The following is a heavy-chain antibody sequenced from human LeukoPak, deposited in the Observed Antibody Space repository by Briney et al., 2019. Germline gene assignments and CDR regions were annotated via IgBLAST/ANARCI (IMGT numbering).Heavy chain of an antibody. Sequence: GGSLGLSCAASGFTFRNYVIHWVRQAPGKGLEWVAVTSSDLNVKLYADSVKGRSTISRDESTNTFSLQLDSLRVEDMGVYYCALLSGGTFDYWGQGTQVTVAS. V-gene: IGHV3-30*14. J-gene: IGHJ4*02. CDR1: GFTFRNYV. CDR2: TSSDLNVK. D-gene: IGHD2/OR15-2a*01. CDR3: ALLSGGTFDY.